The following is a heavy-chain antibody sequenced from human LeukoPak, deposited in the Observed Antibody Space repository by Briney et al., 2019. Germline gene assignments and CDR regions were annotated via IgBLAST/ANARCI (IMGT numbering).Heavy chain of an antibody. CDR2: ISSSSRYK. Sequence: NPARSLRFSCAASGFTFDDYAMHWVRQAPGKGLEWVSTISSSSRYKDYAVSVKSRFTISRDNSKNSLYLQMNSLSAEDTAVYYCAKDSITVIVLVTDGFDPWGQGTLVTVSS. D-gene: IGHD3-22*01. V-gene: IGHV3-21*04. CDR1: GFTFDDYA. CDR3: AKDSITVIVLVTDGFDP. J-gene: IGHJ5*02.